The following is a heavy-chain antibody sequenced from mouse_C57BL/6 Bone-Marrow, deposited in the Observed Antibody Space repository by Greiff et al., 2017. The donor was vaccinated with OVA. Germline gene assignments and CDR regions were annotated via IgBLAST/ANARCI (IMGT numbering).Heavy chain of an antibody. CDR1: GYAFTNYL. CDR2: INPGSGGT. D-gene: IGHD1-1*01. Sequence: VQLQQSGAELVRPGTSVKVSCKASGYAFTNYLIEWVKQRPGQGLEWIGVINPGSGGTNYNEKFKGKATLTADKSSSTAYMQLSSLTSEDSAVYFCARYGSSLYYFDYWGQGTTLTVSS. V-gene: IGHV1-54*01. CDR3: ARYGSSLYYFDY. J-gene: IGHJ2*01.